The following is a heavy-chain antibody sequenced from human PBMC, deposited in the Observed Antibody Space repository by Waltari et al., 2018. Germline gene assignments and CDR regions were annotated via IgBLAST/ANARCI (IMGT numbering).Heavy chain of an antibody. CDR1: GYTFSNYY. D-gene: IGHD1-26*01. Sequence: QVRLVQSGAEVKKPGASLKVSCEASGYTFSNYYVHWVLQAPGHGLEWMGMINTAAGTTNYAPKFRGRVTMTRDTSTSTVYLDLSSLRSEDTAVYFCAREPPGATKGFDYWGQGTLVIVSS. V-gene: IGHV1-46*01. CDR2: INTAAGTT. J-gene: IGHJ4*02. CDR3: AREPPGATKGFDY.